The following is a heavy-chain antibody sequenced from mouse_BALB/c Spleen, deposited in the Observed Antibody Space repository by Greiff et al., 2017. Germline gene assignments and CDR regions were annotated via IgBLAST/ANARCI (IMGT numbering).Heavy chain of an antibody. CDR3: ARALYYGSSWFAY. J-gene: IGHJ3*01. V-gene: IGHV5-9-4*01. CDR1: GFTFSSYA. CDR2: ISSGGSYT. Sequence: EVQGVESGGGLVKPGGSLKLSCAASGFTFSSYAMSWVRQSPEKRLEWVAEISSGGSYTYYPDTVTGRFTISRDNAKNTLYLEMSSLRSEDTAMYYCARALYYGSSWFAYWGQGALVTVSA. D-gene: IGHD1-1*01.